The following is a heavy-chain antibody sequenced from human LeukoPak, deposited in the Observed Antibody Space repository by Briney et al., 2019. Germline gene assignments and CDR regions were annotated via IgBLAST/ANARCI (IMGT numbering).Heavy chain of an antibody. Sequence: GASVKVSCKASGGTFCSYAISWVRQAPGQGLEWMGGIIPIFGTANYAQKFQGRVTITADESTSTAYMELSSLRSEDTAVYYCARDQVGVVADDAFDIWGQGTMVTVSS. V-gene: IGHV1-69*13. D-gene: IGHD2-15*01. J-gene: IGHJ3*02. CDR3: ARDQVGVVADDAFDI. CDR1: GGTFCSYA. CDR2: IIPIFGTA.